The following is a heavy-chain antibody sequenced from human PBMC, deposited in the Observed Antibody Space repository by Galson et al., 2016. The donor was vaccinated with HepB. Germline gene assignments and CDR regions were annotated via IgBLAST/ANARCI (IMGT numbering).Heavy chain of an antibody. J-gene: IGHJ4*02. CDR3: ARDLRIAVVLDH. CDR2: MWNDGSYK. CDR1: GFTFNRRG. D-gene: IGHD6-19*01. Sequence: SLRLSCAASGFTFNRRGMHWVRQAPGKGLEWVAVMWNDGSYKHYADSVKGRFTISRDNSKNTLYLQMNSLRSEDTAVYYCARDLRIAVVLDHWGQGTLVTVSS. V-gene: IGHV3-33*08.